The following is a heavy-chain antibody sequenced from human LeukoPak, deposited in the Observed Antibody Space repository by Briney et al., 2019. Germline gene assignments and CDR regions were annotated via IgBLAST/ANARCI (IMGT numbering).Heavy chain of an antibody. CDR1: GGSFSGYY. D-gene: IGHD3-10*01. CDR3: AGAGPTYYYGSGSYYGKAYYYYFGMDV. Sequence: SETLSLTCAVYGGSFSGYYWSWIRQPPGKGLEWIGEINHSGSTNYNPSLKSRVTISLDTSKNQFSLKLSSVAAADTGVYYCAGAGPTYYYGSGSYYGKAYYYYFGMDVWGQGTTVTVSS. CDR2: INHSGST. J-gene: IGHJ6*02. V-gene: IGHV4-34*01.